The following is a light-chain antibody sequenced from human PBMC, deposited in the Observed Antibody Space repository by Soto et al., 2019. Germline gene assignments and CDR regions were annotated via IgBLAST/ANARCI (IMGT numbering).Light chain of an antibody. Sequence: NFMLTQAHSVSESPGKTVTISCTRSSXNIASNFVQWYQQRPGSAPTILIFKNDQRPSGVPDRFSGSLDSSSNSASLIISGLNTEDEADYYCQSYDATSYVFGTGTKVTVL. CDR2: KND. CDR1: SXNIASNF. J-gene: IGLJ1*01. V-gene: IGLV6-57*03. CDR3: QSYDATSYV.